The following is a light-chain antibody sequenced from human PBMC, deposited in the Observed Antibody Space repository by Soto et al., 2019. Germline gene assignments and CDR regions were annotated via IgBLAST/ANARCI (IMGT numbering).Light chain of an antibody. J-gene: IGKJ1*01. Sequence: DIQMTQSASTLSASLGDRVTMTFLAIQSISSRLAWYQQKPGKAPNLLIYKASSLESGVPSRFSGSGSGTEFTLTISSLQPDDFATYYCQQYNTYSPMWTFGQGTKVHI. CDR2: KAS. V-gene: IGKV1-5*03. CDR3: QQYNTYSPMWT. CDR1: QSISSR.